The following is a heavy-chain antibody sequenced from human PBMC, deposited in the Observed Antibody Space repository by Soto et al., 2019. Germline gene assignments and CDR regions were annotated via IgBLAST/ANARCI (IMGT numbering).Heavy chain of an antibody. Sequence: PGGSLRLSCAASGFTFSNAWMSWVRQAPGKGLEWVGRIKSKTDGGTTDYVAPVKGRFTISRDDSKNTLYLQMNSLKTEDTAVYYCTTDTTVTTADKRFDPWGQGTLVTVSS. CDR1: GFTFSNAW. V-gene: IGHV3-15*01. CDR3: TTDTTVTTADKRFDP. D-gene: IGHD4-17*01. J-gene: IGHJ5*02. CDR2: IKSKTDGGTT.